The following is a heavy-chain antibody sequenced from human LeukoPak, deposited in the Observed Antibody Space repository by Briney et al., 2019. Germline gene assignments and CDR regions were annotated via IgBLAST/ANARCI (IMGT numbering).Heavy chain of an antibody. CDR3: ASGVAEWGHDDYYYYGMDV. V-gene: IGHV4-30-2*01. J-gene: IGHJ6*02. D-gene: IGHD1-1*01. CDR2: IYHSGST. CDR1: GGSISSGGYS. Sequence: PSQTLSLTCAVSGGSISSGGYSWSWIRQPPGKGLEWIGYIYHSGSTYYNPSLKSRVTISVDRSRNQFSLKLSSVTAADTAVYYCASGVAEWGHDDYYYYGMDVWGQGTTVTVSS.